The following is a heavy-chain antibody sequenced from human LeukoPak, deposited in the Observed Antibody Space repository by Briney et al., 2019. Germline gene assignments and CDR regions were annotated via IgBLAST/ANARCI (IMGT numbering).Heavy chain of an antibody. V-gene: IGHV1-2*02. CDR1: GYTFTGYY. CDR3: ARGRLYCTNGVCNNWFDP. Sequence: EASVKVSCKASGYTFTGYYMHWVRQAPGQGLEWMGWINPNSGGTNYAQKLQGRVTMTRDTSISTAYMELSRLRSDDTAVYYCARGRLYCTNGVCNNWFDPWGQGALGTVSS. J-gene: IGHJ5*02. D-gene: IGHD2-8*01. CDR2: INPNSGGT.